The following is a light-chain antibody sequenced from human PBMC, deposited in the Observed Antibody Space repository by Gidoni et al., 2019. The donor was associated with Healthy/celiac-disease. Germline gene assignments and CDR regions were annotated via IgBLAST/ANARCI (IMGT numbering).Light chain of an antibody. J-gene: IGKJ5*01. Sequence: EIVLTQSPATLSLYPGERAPLSCRASQSVSSYLAWYQQKPGQAPRLLIYDASNRATGIPARFSGSGSGTDFTLTISSLEPEDFAVYYCQQRAFGQGTRLEIK. CDR2: DAS. CDR1: QSVSSY. V-gene: IGKV3-11*01. CDR3: QQRA.